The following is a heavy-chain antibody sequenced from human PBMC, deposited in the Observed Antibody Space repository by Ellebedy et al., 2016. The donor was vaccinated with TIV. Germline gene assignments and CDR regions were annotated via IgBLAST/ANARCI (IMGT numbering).Heavy chain of an antibody. V-gene: IGHV4-34*01. J-gene: IGHJ6*02. CDR3: ARAGVYYYYGMDV. CDR2: INHSGST. Sequence: MPSETLSLTCAVYGGSFSGYYWSWIRQLPGKGLEWIGEINHSGSTNYNPSLKSRVTISVDTSKNQFSLKLSSVTAADTAVYYCARAGVYYYYGMDVWGQGTTVTVSS. CDR1: GGSFSGYY.